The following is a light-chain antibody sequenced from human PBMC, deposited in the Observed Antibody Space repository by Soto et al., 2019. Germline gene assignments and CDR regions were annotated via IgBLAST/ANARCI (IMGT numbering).Light chain of an antibody. CDR2: EVS. J-gene: IGLJ1*01. Sequence: QSALTQPASVSGTPGQSITISCTGSNNDDGLYDFVSWYQHHPGRAPKLIVSEVSHRPSGISNRFSGSKSGNTASLTISGLQSEDEADYYCISYTSDDVRYVFGTGTKLTVL. CDR1: NNDDGLYDF. V-gene: IGLV2-14*01. CDR3: ISYTSDDVRYV.